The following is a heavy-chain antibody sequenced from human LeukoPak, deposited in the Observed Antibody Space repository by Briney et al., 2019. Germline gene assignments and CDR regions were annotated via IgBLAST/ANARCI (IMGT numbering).Heavy chain of an antibody. V-gene: IGHV4-30-4*01. CDR1: GGSISSGDYY. CDR3: ARGHPFCP. J-gene: IGHJ5*02. Sequence: SETLSLTCTVSGGSISSGDYYWSWLRQPPGKGLEWIAYIYYSGSTYYNPSLKCRVTILVDTSKSQFSMKLSSATPADTAVYCCARGHPFCPWGQRTLVTVSS. CDR2: IYYSGST.